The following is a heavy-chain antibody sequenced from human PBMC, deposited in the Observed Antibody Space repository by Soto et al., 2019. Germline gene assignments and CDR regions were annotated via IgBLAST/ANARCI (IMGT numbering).Heavy chain of an antibody. CDR2: ISASGVGT. CDR1: GFTFSSYV. J-gene: IGHJ4*02. V-gene: IGHV3-23*01. CDR3: AKVYGNSSQFDS. D-gene: IGHD6-6*01. Sequence: EVQLLESGGGLVQPGGSLRLSCAASGFTFSSYVMTWVRQAPGKGLEWVSAISASGVGTYYAESVKGRFTISRDNSKMFLEMNSLRGEDTAVYYCAKVYGNSSQFDSWGQGTLVTVSS.